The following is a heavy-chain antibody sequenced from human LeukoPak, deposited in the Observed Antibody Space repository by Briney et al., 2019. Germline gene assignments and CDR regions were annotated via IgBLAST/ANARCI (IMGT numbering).Heavy chain of an antibody. J-gene: IGHJ4*02. CDR2: ISGSGGDT. Sequence: GGSLRLSCAASGFTFGSYAMSWVRQAPGRGLEWVSAISGSGGDTYYADSVKGRFTISRDNSKNTLYLQMNSLRADDTAVYYCARNHHNSGGRCDFWGQGTLVTVSS. CDR3: ARNHHNSGGRCDF. CDR1: GFTFGSYA. V-gene: IGHV3-23*01. D-gene: IGHD2-15*01.